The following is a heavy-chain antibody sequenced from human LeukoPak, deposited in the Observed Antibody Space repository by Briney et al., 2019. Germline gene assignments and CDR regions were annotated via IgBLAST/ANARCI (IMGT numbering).Heavy chain of an antibody. CDR1: GGSVSSGSYY. V-gene: IGHV4-61*01. CDR3: ARGFGDWVLSWIDP. Sequence: PSETLSLTCTVSGGSVSSGSYYWSWIRQPPGKGLEWIGYIYYSGSAKYNPSVKSRVTISVDTSKNQFSLKLTSVTAADTAVYYCARGFGDWVLSWIDPWGQGTLVTVSS. J-gene: IGHJ5*02. CDR2: IYYSGSA. D-gene: IGHD3-10*01.